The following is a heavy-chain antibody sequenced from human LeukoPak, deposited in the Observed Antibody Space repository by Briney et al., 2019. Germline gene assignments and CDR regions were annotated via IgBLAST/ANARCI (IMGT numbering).Heavy chain of an antibody. J-gene: IGHJ5*02. V-gene: IGHV1-69*13. CDR2: IIPIFGTA. D-gene: IGHD6-13*01. CDR3: ARGIGGRDGSSWFPNWFDP. CDR1: GGTFSSYA. Sequence: ASVKVSCKASGGTFSSYAISWVRQAPGQGLEWMGGIIPIFGTANYAQKFQGRVTITADESTSTAYMELSSLRSEDTAVYYCARGIGGRDGSSWFPNWFDPWGQGTLVTVSS.